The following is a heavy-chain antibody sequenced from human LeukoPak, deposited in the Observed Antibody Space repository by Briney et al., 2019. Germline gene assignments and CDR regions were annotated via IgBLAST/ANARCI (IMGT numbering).Heavy chain of an antibody. D-gene: IGHD3-9*01. Sequence: PGGSLRLSCAASGFIFRNYAMSWVRQAPGKGLEWVSAITGSGDTTYYADSVKGRFTISRDNSKNTLYVEMNTLRAEGTAVYYCAKWGDYDILTGYYVSDFWGQGTLVTVSS. CDR2: ITGSGDTT. CDR3: AKWGDYDILTGYYVSDF. CDR1: GFIFRNYA. V-gene: IGHV3-23*01. J-gene: IGHJ4*02.